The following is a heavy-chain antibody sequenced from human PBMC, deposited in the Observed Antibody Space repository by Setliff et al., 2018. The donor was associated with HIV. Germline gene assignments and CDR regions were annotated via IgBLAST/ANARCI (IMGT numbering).Heavy chain of an antibody. D-gene: IGHD2-15*01. CDR3: ARGGASSKYLDP. J-gene: IGHJ5*02. V-gene: IGHV4-61*01. CDR1: GGSITRTPYY. CDR2: ISDRGTT. Sequence: SETLSLTCTVSGGSITRTPYYWSWIRQPPGKGLEWIAWISDRGTTNYNPSLKSRVTLSVDTSKNQFSLSLTSVTGADTAVCYCARGGASSKYLDPWGQGTLVTVSS.